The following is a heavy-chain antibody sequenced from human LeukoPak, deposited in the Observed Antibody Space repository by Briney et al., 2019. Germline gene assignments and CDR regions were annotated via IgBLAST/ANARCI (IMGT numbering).Heavy chain of an antibody. CDR2: IRNDGNKY. CDR3: ARGAICYGSGSAFDY. Sequence: GGSLRLSCVASGFTFSTSGMHWVRQSPGKGLDWVAFIRNDGNKYNYAESVKGRFTISRDNSKNTLYLQMNSLRAEDTAVYYCARGAICYGSGSAFDYWGQGTLVTVSS. CDR1: GFTFSTSG. D-gene: IGHD3-10*01. J-gene: IGHJ4*02. V-gene: IGHV3-30*02.